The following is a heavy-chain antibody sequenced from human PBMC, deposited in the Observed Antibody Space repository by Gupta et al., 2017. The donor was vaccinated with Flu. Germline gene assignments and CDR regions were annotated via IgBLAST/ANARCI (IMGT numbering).Heavy chain of an antibody. Sequence: EVQLVESWGVVGQRGGSLRLCCTASGFSFDAHSMHWVRQAPGKGPEGVSVIASDGGGTFYADSVKGRFTISRDNSKNSLFLQMNSLKTGDTAVYYCVREMSTLFFDYWGQGTLVTVSP. V-gene: IGHV3-43*01. J-gene: IGHJ4*02. CDR3: VREMSTLFFDY. CDR1: GFSFDAHS. CDR2: IASDGGGT.